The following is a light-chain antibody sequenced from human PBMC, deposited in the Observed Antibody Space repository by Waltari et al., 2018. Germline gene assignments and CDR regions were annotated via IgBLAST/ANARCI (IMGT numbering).Light chain of an antibody. CDR2: EVG. V-gene: IGLV2-8*01. J-gene: IGLJ2*01. Sequence: QSALTQPPSASGSPGQSVTISCTGTSSDVGGFDYVSWYQQHPGKVPSLMIFEVGKRPLGVPDRCSGSKSGNTASLIVSWRQVEDEADYYCSSFAGSSQMLFGGGTKLTVL. CDR1: SSDVGGFDY. CDR3: SSFAGSSQML.